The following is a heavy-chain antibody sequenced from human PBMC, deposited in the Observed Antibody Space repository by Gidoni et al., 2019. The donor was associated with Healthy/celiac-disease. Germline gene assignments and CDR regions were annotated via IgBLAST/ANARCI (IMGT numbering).Heavy chain of an antibody. CDR3: ATSGIAVAATWYFDL. Sequence: EVQLVESGGGLVKPGGSLRLSCAASGFTFTNAWMSWVRQAPGKGLEWVGRIKSKSDGGTTDYPEPVKGRFTIPRDDSRNTLYLQMNSLKTEDTAVYYCATSGIAVAATWYFDLWGRGTLVTVSS. V-gene: IGHV3-15*01. CDR1: GFTFTNAW. D-gene: IGHD6-19*01. CDR2: IKSKSDGGTT. J-gene: IGHJ2*01.